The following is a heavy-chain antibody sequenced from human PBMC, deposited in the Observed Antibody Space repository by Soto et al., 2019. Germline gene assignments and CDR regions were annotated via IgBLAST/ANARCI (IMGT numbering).Heavy chain of an antibody. J-gene: IGHJ5*02. CDR1: GGSISSGGYY. CDR2: IYYSGRT. V-gene: IGHV4-31*03. CDR3: ARGSFSSSSSWFDP. D-gene: IGHD6-6*01. Sequence: PSDTLSLTCTVSGGSISSGGYYWSWIRQHPGKGLEWIGYIYYSGRTYYNPSLHSRVSIAVDTTENQFSLKLTSVTAADTSVYYCARGSFSSSSSWFDPWGRGTLVTVSS.